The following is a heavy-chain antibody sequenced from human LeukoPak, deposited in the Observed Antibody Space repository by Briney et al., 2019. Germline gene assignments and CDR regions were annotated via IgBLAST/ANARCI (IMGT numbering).Heavy chain of an antibody. V-gene: IGHV3-30*02. CDR3: AKGERTGPNDFIKHY. CDR1: GFTFSSYG. J-gene: IGHJ4*02. D-gene: IGHD4-11*01. Sequence: GGSLRLSCAASGFTFSSYGMHWVRQAPGKGLEWVAFIRYDGSNKYYADSVKGRFTISRDNSKNTLYLQMNSLRAEDTAAYYCAKGERTGPNDFIKHYWGQGTLVTVSS. CDR2: IRYDGSNK.